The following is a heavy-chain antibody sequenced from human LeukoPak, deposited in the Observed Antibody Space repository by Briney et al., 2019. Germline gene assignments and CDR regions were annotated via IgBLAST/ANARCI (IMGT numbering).Heavy chain of an antibody. V-gene: IGHV4-39*01. CDR1: GGSISSSYYY. CDR3: ARHDSSSWYEDY. J-gene: IGHJ4*02. D-gene: IGHD6-13*01. CDR2: IYYSGST. Sequence: PSETLSLTCTVSGGSISSSYYYWGWIRQPPGKGLEWIGSIYYSGSTYYNPSLKSRVTISVDTSKNQFSLKLSSVTAADTAVYYCARHDSSSWYEDYWGQGTLVTVSS.